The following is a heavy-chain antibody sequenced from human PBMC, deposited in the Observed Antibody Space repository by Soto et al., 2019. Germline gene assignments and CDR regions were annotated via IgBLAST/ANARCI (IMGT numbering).Heavy chain of an antibody. V-gene: IGHV4-30-2*01. J-gene: IGHJ4*02. Sequence: PSETLSLTCAVSGGSISSGGYSWSWIRQPPGKGLEWIGYIYHSGSTYYNPSLKSRVTISVDRSKNQFSLKLSSVTAADTAVYYCARGRGYSGYDLLAPDYWGQGTLVTVSS. CDR3: ARGRGYSGYDLLAPDY. CDR1: GGSISSGGYS. CDR2: IYHSGST. D-gene: IGHD5-12*01.